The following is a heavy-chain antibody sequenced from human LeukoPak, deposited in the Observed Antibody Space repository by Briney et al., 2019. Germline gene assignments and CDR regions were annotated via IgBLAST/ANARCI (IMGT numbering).Heavy chain of an antibody. CDR2: IIPILGIA. V-gene: IGHV1-69*04. Sequence: SVKVSCNASGGTFSSYAISWVRQAPGQGLEWMGRIIPILGIANYAQKFQGRVTITADKSTSTAYMELSSLRSEDTAVYYCALTRVHLRLDIWGQGTMVTVSS. J-gene: IGHJ3*02. D-gene: IGHD3-9*01. CDR1: GGTFSSYA. CDR3: ALTRVHLRLDI.